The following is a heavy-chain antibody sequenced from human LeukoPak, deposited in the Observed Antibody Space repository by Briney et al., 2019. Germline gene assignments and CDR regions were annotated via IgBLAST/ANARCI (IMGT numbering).Heavy chain of an antibody. D-gene: IGHD5-18*01. CDR2: ISGSGGST. V-gene: IGHV3-23*01. CDR1: GFTFSSYA. J-gene: IGHJ5*02. CDR3: AKDQGYRWGYES. Sequence: PGGSLRLSCAASGFTFSSYAMSWVRQAPGKGLEWVSAISGSGGSTYYADSVKGRFTISRDNSKNTLYLQMNSLRAEDPAVYYCAKDQGYRWGYESWGRGTLSPVSS.